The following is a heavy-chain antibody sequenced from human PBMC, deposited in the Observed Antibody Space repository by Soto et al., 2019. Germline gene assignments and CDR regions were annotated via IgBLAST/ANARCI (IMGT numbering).Heavy chain of an antibody. J-gene: IGHJ5*02. CDR1: GFTFRNYE. CDR3: GRVSSASGTFGWLDP. V-gene: IGHV3-48*03. CDR2: ISNGASSI. Sequence: GGSLRLSCAASGFTFRNYEMNWVRQAPGKGLEWISYISNGASSIEYADSVKGRFTVSRDNAKNLLYLQMTSLRVEDTAVYFCGRVSSASGTFGWLDPWGQGTLVTVSS. D-gene: IGHD3-10*01.